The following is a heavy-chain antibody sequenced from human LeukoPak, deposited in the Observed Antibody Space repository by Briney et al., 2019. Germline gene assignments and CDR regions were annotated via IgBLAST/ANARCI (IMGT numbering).Heavy chain of an antibody. Sequence: GASVKVSCKASGYTFTGYYMHWVRRAPGQGLEWMGWINPNSGGTNYAQKFQGRVTMTRDTSISTAYMELSRLRSDDTAVYYCARGKAAKINDAFDIWGQGTMVTVSS. D-gene: IGHD6-25*01. V-gene: IGHV1-2*02. CDR2: INPNSGGT. J-gene: IGHJ3*02. CDR3: ARGKAAKINDAFDI. CDR1: GYTFTGYY.